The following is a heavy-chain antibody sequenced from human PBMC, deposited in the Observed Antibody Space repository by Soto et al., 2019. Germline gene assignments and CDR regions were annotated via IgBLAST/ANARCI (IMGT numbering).Heavy chain of an antibody. J-gene: IGHJ5*02. CDR1: GGSFSGYY. D-gene: IGHD3-9*01. Sequence: PSETLSLTCAVYGGSFSGYYWSWIRQPPGKGLEWIGEINHSGSTNYNPSLKSRVTISVDMSKNQFSLKLSSVTAADTAVYYCARVGRGLRYFDWLGPFDPWGQGTLVTVSS. V-gene: IGHV4-34*01. CDR2: INHSGST. CDR3: ARVGRGLRYFDWLGPFDP.